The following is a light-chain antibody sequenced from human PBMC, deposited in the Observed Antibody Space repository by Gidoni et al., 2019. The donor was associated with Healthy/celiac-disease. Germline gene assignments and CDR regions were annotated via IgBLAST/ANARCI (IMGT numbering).Light chain of an antibody. V-gene: IGLV2-23*01. CDR3: CSYAGSYV. J-gene: IGLJ1*01. CDR2: EGS. CDR1: SSDVGSYNL. Sequence: QSALTQHAPVSGSPGQSITISCTGTSSDVGSYNLVSWYQQHPGKAPKLMIYEGSQRPSGVSNRFSGSKSGNTASLTISGLQAEDEADYYCCSYAGSYVFGTGTKVTVL.